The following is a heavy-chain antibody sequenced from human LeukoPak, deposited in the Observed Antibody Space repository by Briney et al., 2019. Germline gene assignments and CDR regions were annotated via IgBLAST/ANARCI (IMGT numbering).Heavy chain of an antibody. V-gene: IGHV4-39*01. CDR1: GGSISSSSYY. CDR3: ARRAAAGNSGKRFDP. CDR2: ISYSGST. Sequence: SEILSLTCTVSGGSISSSSYYWGWIRQPPGKGLEWIGSISYSGSTYYNPSLKNRVTISVDTSKNQFSLTLNSVTAADTAVYYCARRAAAGNSGKRFDPWGQGTLVTVSS. D-gene: IGHD6-13*01. J-gene: IGHJ5*02.